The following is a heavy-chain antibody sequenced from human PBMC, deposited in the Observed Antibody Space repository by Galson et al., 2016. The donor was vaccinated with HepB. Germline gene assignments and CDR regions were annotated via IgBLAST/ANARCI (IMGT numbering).Heavy chain of an antibody. J-gene: IGHJ3*01. CDR2: IRAYNGNT. CDR1: GYTFSSYE. V-gene: IGHV1-18*01. CDR3: ARVYPGVTLDF. D-gene: IGHD2-8*01. Sequence: SVKVSCKASGYTFSSYEISWVRQAPGQGLEWLGWIRAYNGNTKYPHKVQGRVTMTTDASTSTAYMELRSLRSDDTAVYYCARVYPGVTLDFWGQGTMVTVSA.